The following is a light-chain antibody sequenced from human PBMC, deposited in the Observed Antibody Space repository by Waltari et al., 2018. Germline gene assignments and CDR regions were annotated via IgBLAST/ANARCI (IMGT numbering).Light chain of an antibody. J-gene: IGKJ1*01. CDR1: QTVDKY. CDR2: TAS. CDR3: QQSYFAPWT. Sequence: DIQMTQSPSSLSASVGARVTITCRASQTVDKYLNWYQQKPGKAPKLLIYTASRLQSGVPSRFSGSGSGTDFTLTISSLQPEDFATYYCQQSYFAPWTFGQGTKVESK. V-gene: IGKV1-39*01.